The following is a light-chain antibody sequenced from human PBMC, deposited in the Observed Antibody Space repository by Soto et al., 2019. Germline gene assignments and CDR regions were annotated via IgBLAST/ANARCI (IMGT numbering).Light chain of an antibody. CDR1: QSISSS. V-gene: IGKV3-11*01. Sequence: EVVLTQSPAILSLSPGERATLSCRASQSISSSLAWYQHKAGRAPRLLIYDASNRATGIPARFSGSGSGTDFTLTISSLVPEDFAVYYCQHRNNWPTFGGGTKVEIK. CDR2: DAS. CDR3: QHRNNWPT. J-gene: IGKJ4*01.